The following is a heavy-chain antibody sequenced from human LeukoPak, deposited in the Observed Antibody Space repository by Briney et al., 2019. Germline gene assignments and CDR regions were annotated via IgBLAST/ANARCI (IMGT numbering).Heavy chain of an antibody. CDR3: ARDGVTMRILDY. J-gene: IGHJ4*02. V-gene: IGHV3-74*01. CDR1: GFIFSRYS. D-gene: IGHD3-22*01. CDR2: INSDGSST. Sequence: GGSLRLSCEASGFIFSRYSMNWVRQAPGKGLVWVSRINSDGSSTSYADSVKGRFTISRDNAKNTLYLQTNSLRAEDTAVYYCARDGVTMRILDYWGQGTLVTVSS.